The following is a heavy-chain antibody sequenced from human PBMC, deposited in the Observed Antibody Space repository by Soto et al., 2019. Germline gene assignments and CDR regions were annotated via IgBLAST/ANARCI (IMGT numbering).Heavy chain of an antibody. CDR1: GYTFTSDG. J-gene: IGHJ4*02. V-gene: IGHV1-69*06. CDR2: IIPIFGTA. CDR3: GRATARPLYYFDS. Sequence: SVNVSCKAPGYTFTSDGRSWVRQAPAQGSEWMGVIIPIFGTANYAKKFQGRDTITAEKSTSTASLELSTLRSEDTALYYSGRATARPLYYFDSWGKGTLVTVSS. D-gene: IGHD6-6*01.